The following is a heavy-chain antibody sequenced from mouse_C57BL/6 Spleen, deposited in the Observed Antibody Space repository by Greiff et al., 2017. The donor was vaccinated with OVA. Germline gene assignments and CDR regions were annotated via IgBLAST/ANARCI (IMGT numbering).Heavy chain of an antibody. CDR1: GFTFSSYG. D-gene: IGHD1-1*01. V-gene: IGHV5-6*02. J-gene: IGHJ1*03. CDR2: ISSGGSYT. CDR3: ARRYYGSSYSYFDV. Sequence: EVKLEESGGDLVKPGGSLKLSCAASGFTFSSYGMSWVRQTPDKRLEWVATISSGGSYTYYPDSVKGRFTISRDNAKNTLYLQMSSLKSEDTAMYYCARRYYGSSYSYFDVWGTGTTVTVSS.